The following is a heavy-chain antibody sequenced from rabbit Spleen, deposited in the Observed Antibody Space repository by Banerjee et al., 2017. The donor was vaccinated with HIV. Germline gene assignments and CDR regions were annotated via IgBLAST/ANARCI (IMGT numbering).Heavy chain of an antibody. CDR1: GFSFSSSYY. CDR3: ARYTSSSAYLPTL. CDR2: IYTGSFDST. V-gene: IGHV1S40*01. J-gene: IGHJ4*01. Sequence: QSLEESGGDLVKPGASLTLTCTASGFSFSSSYYMCWVRQAPGKGLEWIACIYTGSFDSTAYASWVNGRFTISRTSSTTVTLQMTSLTAADMATYFCARYTSSSAYLPTLWGPGTLVTVS. D-gene: IGHD1-1*01.